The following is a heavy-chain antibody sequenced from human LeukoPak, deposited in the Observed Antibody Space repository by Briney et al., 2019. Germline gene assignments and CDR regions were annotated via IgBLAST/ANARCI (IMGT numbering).Heavy chain of an antibody. V-gene: IGHV3-7*01. Sequence: PGGSLRLSCAASGFTFSSYWMSWVRQAPGKGLEWVANIKQDGSEKYYVDSVKGRFTISRDNSRNTLYLQMNSLRAEDTAVYYXXXXLRYYDLIWGQGTLVTVSS. CDR1: GFTFSSYW. D-gene: IGHD3-22*01. CDR3: XXXLRYYDLI. CDR2: IKQDGSEK. J-gene: IGHJ4*02.